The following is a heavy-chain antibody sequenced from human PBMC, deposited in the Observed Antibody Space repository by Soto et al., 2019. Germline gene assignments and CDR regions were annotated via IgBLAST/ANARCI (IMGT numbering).Heavy chain of an antibody. CDR1: GFTVSSNY. V-gene: IGHV3-53*01. CDR3: AREAMVRGNQNYYYYGMDV. J-gene: IGHJ6*02. CDR2: IYSGGST. D-gene: IGHD3-10*01. Sequence: PGGSLRLSCAASGFTVSSNYMSWVRQAPGKGLEWVSVIYSGGSTYYADSVKGRFTISRDNSKNTLYLQMNSLRAEDTAVYHCAREAMVRGNQNYYYYGMDVWGQGTTVTV.